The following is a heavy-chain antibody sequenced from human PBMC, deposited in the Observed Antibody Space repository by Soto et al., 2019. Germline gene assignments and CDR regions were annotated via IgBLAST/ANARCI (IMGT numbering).Heavy chain of an antibody. CDR1: GFTFSSCS. V-gene: IGHV3-48*02. CDR3: AKYCSSDVCFDY. CDR2: ISGSGDTK. J-gene: IGHJ4*02. D-gene: IGHD2-8*01. Sequence: EVQLVESGGGLVQPGGSLRLSCASSGFTFSSCSMNWVRQAPGKRLEWVSFISGSGDTKYYADSVKGRFTISRENAKKSLSLKMSSLRDEDTGVDYCAKYCSSDVCFDYWGQGTMVTVSS.